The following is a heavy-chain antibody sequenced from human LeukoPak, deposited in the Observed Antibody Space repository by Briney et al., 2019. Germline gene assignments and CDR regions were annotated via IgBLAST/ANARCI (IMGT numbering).Heavy chain of an antibody. CDR3: ARHGEQQLGRLYAFDI. J-gene: IGHJ3*02. D-gene: IGHD6-13*01. CDR1: GGSFSGYY. V-gene: IGHV4-34*01. Sequence: SETLSLTCAVYGGSFSGYYWSWIRQPPGKGLEWIGSIYYSGSTYYNPSLKSRVTISVDTSKNQFSLKLSSVTAADTAVYYCARHGEQQLGRLYAFDIWGQGTMVTVSS. CDR2: IYYSGST.